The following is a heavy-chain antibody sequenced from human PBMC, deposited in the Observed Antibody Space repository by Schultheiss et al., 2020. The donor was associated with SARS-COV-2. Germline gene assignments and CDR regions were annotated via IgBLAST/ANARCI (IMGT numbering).Heavy chain of an antibody. CDR2: IKQDGSEK. D-gene: IGHD6-19*01. V-gene: IGHV3-7*03. CDR3: ASCIAVAGPPSDV. CDR1: GFTFSSYA. Sequence: GGSLRLSCAASGFTFSSYAMSWVRQAPGKGLEWVANIKQDGSEKYYVDSVKGRFTISRDNAKNSLYLQMNSLRAEDTAVYYCASCIAVAGPPSDVWGQGTTVTVSS. J-gene: IGHJ6*02.